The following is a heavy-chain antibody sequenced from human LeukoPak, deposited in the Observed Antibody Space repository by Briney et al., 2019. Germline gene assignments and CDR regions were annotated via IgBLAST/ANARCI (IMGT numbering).Heavy chain of an antibody. CDR2: INHSGST. D-gene: IGHD6-13*01. J-gene: IGHJ4*02. Sequence: SETLSLTCAVYGGSFCGYYWSWIRQPPGKGLEWIGEINHSGSTNYNPSLKSRVTISVDTSKNQFSLKLSSVTAADTAVYYCARGRYSSSWSAKFDYWGQGTLVTVSS. CDR1: GGSFCGYY. CDR3: ARGRYSSSWSAKFDY. V-gene: IGHV4-34*01.